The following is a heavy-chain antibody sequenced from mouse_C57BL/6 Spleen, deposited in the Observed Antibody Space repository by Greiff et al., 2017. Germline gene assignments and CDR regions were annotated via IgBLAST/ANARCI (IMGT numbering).Heavy chain of an antibody. V-gene: IGHV5-4*01. CDR1: GFTFSSYA. J-gene: IGHJ2*01. CDR3: ARDARGNYDYFDY. D-gene: IGHD2-1*01. Sequence: EVMLVESGGGLVKPGGSLKLSCAASGFTFSSYAMSWVRQTPEKRLEWVATISDGGSYTYYPDNVKGRFTISRDNAKNNLYLQMSHLKSEDTAMYYCARDARGNYDYFDYWGQGTTLTVSS. CDR2: ISDGGSYT.